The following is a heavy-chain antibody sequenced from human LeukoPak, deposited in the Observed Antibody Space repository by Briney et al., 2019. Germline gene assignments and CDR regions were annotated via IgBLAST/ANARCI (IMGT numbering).Heavy chain of an antibody. CDR1: GFTFSSYE. Sequence: PGGSLRLSCAASGFTFSSYEMNWVRQAPGKGLEWVSYISSSGSTIYNADSLKGRFTISRDNAKNSLYLQMNSLRAVDTAVYYCARDNYDSSTPYYFDYWGQGTLVTVSS. CDR3: ARDNYDSSTPYYFDY. CDR2: ISSSGSTI. J-gene: IGHJ4*02. D-gene: IGHD3-22*01. V-gene: IGHV3-48*03.